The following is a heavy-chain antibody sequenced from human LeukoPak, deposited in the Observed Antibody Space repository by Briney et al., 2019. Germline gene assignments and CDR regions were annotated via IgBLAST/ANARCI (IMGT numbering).Heavy chain of an antibody. CDR1: GGSISSSSYY. Sequence: SETLSLTCTVSGGSISSSSYYWGWIRQPPGTGLEWIGTIYYSGSTFYNPSLKSRVTISGDTSKNQFSLKVISVTAADTAVYYCARPTHYDSSGAYMNVWGRGTTVTVSS. J-gene: IGHJ6*03. CDR3: ARPTHYDSSGAYMNV. V-gene: IGHV4-39*01. D-gene: IGHD3-22*01. CDR2: IYYSGST.